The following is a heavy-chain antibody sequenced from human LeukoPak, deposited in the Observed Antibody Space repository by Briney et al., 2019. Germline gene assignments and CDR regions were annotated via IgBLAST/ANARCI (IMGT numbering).Heavy chain of an antibody. CDR1: GYTFTSYY. V-gene: IGHV1-46*01. D-gene: IGHD5-18*01. CDR2: INPSGGST. CDR3: AIRQLWSPFDY. Sequence: ASVKVSCKASGYTFTSYYMHWVRQAPGQGLEWVGIINPSGGSTSYAQKFQGRVTMTRDTSISTAYMELSRLRSDDTAVYYCAIRQLWSPFDYWGQGTLVTVSS. J-gene: IGHJ4*02.